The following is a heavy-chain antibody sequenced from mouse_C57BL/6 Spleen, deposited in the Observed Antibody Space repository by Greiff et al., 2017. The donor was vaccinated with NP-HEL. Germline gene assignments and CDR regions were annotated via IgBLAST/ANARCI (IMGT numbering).Heavy chain of an antibody. CDR2: INPSNGGT. V-gene: IGHV1-53*01. CDR1: GYTFTSYW. Sequence: QVQLQQPGTELVKPGASVKLSCKASGYTFTSYWMHWVKQRPGQGLEWIGNINPSNGGTNYNEKFKSKATLTVDKSSSTAYMQLSSLTSEDSAVYYFAREEYYDSDPPDYWGQGTTLTVSS. CDR3: AREEYYDSDPPDY. J-gene: IGHJ2*01. D-gene: IGHD2-4*01.